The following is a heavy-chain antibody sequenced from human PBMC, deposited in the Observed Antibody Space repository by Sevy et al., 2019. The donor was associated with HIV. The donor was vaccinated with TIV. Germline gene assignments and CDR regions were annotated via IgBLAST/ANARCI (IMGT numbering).Heavy chain of an antibody. Sequence: GGSLRLSCGASGFTFDDHTMHWVRQAPGKGLQWVSFIGWDKKKSYYASSVQGRFSISRDNRRNTLYLQMHSLRIEDTGLYFCAKDVGGFSGFDYWGQGTLVTVSS. CDR3: AKDVGGFSGFDY. V-gene: IGHV3-43*01. CDR2: IGWDKKKS. D-gene: IGHD5-12*01. J-gene: IGHJ4*02. CDR1: GFTFDDHT.